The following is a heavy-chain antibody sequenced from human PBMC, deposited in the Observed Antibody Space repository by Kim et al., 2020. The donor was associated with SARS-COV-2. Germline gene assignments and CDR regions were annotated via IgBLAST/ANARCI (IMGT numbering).Heavy chain of an antibody. CDR3: ARPTYYYDSSGYYLDAFDI. V-gene: IGHV3-30*07. J-gene: IGHJ3*02. D-gene: IGHD3-22*01. Sequence: KSRFTISSDNSTNTLYLQMKSMRAEDTAVYYCARPTYYYDSSGYYLDAFDIWGQGTMVTVSS.